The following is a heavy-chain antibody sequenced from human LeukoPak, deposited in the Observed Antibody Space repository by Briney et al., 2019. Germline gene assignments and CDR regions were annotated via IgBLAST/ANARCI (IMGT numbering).Heavy chain of an antibody. CDR3: ARAGKFFDYGDQGGYYYYYYMDV. CDR2: MNPNGGNT. V-gene: IGHV1-8*03. D-gene: IGHD4-17*01. Sequence: GASVKVSCKASGYTFTSYDINWVRQATGQGLEWMGWMNPNGGNTGYAQKFQGRVTITRNTSISTAYMELSSLRSEDTAVYYCARAGKFFDYGDQGGYYYYYYMDVWGKGTTVTVSS. J-gene: IGHJ6*03. CDR1: GYTFTSYD.